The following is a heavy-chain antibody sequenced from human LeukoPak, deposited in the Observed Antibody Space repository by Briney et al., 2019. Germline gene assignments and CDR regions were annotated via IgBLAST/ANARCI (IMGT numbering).Heavy chain of an antibody. V-gene: IGHV4-59*01. CDR2: IYYSGST. Sequence: SETLSLTCTVSGGSISSYYWSWIRQPPGKGLEWIGYIYYSGSTNYNPSLKSRVTISVDTSKNQFSLKLSSVTAADTAVYYCARGGDYYDSSGVDAFDIWGQGTMVTVSS. J-gene: IGHJ3*02. CDR1: GGSISSYY. CDR3: ARGGDYYDSSGVDAFDI. D-gene: IGHD3-22*01.